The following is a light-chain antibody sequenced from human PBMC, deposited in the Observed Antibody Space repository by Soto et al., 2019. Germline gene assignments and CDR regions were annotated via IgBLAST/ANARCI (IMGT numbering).Light chain of an antibody. CDR3: QQANSLPVT. J-gene: IGKJ3*01. Sequence: DIQVTQSPSTLSASVGDRVTITCRASQGISNWLAWYQQKPGKAPSLLIHAASSLQSGVPSRFSGSGYGTDFTLTISSLQPEDFATYFCQQANSLPVTFGPGTKVDIK. CDR1: QGISNW. CDR2: AAS. V-gene: IGKV1-12*01.